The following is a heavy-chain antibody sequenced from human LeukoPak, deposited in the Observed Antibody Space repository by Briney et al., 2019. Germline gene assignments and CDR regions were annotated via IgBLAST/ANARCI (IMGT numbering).Heavy chain of an antibody. CDR1: GGSISSSSYY. CDR3: ARGLPPAY. CDR2: IYYSGST. D-gene: IGHD2-2*01. J-gene: IGHJ4*02. Sequence: PSETLSLTCTVSGGSISSSSYYWGWIRQPPGKGLEWIGSIYYSGSTYYNPSLKSRVTISVDTSKNQFSLKLSSVTAADTAVFYCARGLPPAYWGQGTLVTVSS. V-gene: IGHV4-39*01.